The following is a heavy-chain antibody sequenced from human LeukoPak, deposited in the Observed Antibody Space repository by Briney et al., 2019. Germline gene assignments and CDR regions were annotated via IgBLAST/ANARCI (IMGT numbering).Heavy chain of an antibody. D-gene: IGHD4-17*01. CDR2: ISYDGTNK. V-gene: IGHV3-30*18. J-gene: IGHJ3*02. Sequence: PGRSLRLSCVASRFTFSSYGMHWVRQAPGKGLEWVAVISYDGTNKYYADSVKGRFTISRDNTKNTLYLQMNSLRAEDTAVYYCAKALTVTDAFDIWGQGTVVTVSS. CDR3: AKALTVTDAFDI. CDR1: RFTFSSYG.